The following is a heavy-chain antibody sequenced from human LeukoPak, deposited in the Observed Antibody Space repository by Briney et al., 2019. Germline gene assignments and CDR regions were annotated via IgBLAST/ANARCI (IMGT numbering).Heavy chain of an antibody. CDR2: INPNSGGT. D-gene: IGHD3-3*01. V-gene: IGHV1-2*02. CDR1: GYTFTGYY. J-gene: IGHJ4*02. Sequence: GASVKVSCKASGYTFTGYYMHWVRQAPGQGLEWMGWINPNSGGTNYAQKFQGRVTMTRDTSISTAYMELSRLRSDDTAVYYCAGTAARGFLEPSDWGQGTLVTVSS. CDR3: AGTAARGFLEPSD.